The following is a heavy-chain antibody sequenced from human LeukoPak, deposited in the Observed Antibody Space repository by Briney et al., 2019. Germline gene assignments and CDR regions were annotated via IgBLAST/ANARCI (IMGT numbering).Heavy chain of an antibody. Sequence: GGSLRLSCAASGFTFSSYSMNWVRQAPGKGLEWVSYISSSSSTIYYADSVKGRFTISRDNAKSSLYLQMNSLRAEDTAVYYCAREGYTSIVGALDAFDIWGQGTMVTVSS. D-gene: IGHD1-26*01. CDR1: GFTFSSYS. V-gene: IGHV3-48*04. CDR2: ISSSSSTI. J-gene: IGHJ3*02. CDR3: AREGYTSIVGALDAFDI.